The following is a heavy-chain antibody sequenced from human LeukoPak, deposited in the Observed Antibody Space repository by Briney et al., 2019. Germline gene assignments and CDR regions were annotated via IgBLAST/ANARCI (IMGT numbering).Heavy chain of an antibody. V-gene: IGHV3-23*01. J-gene: IGHJ4*02. Sequence: PGGSLRLSCAASAFTLSSYAMSWVRQAPGKGLEWVSSISGSGGSTYYADSVKGRFTISRDNSKNTVYLQMNSLRAEDTAVYYCAKDPQDSSGYFPVGTFDYWGQGTLVTVSS. D-gene: IGHD3-22*01. CDR2: ISGSGGST. CDR1: AFTLSSYA. CDR3: AKDPQDSSGYFPVGTFDY.